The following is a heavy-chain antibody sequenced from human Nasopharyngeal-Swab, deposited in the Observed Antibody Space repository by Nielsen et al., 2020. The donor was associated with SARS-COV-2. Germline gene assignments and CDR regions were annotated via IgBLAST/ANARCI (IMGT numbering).Heavy chain of an antibody. CDR1: GFTFSDYY. CDR2: ITSRTSYT. CDR3: ARGRAQLWSRVNGMDV. V-gene: IGHV3-11*06. Sequence: GESLKISCAASGFTFSDYYMSWIRQAPGKGPEWVSYITSRTSYTKYADSVKGRFTISRDNAKNSLYLQMNSLRAEDTAVYYCARGRAQLWSRVNGMDVWGQGTTVTVSS. J-gene: IGHJ6*02. D-gene: IGHD5-18*01.